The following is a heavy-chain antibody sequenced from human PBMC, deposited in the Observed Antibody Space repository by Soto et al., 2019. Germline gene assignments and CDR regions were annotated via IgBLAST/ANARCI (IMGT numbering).Heavy chain of an antibody. CDR3: ARAHVTQVCSGGSCYALDY. CDR1: GHSFTSD. D-gene: IGHD2-15*01. CDR2: MNANSGNT. V-gene: IGHV1-8*01. Sequence: QVQMVQSGAEVKKPGASVKVSCKTSGHSFTSDVNWVRQATGQGLEWMGWMNANSGNTGYAQKFQGRLTMTRDTATSTAYMELRSLRSEDTAIYYCARAHVTQVCSGGSCYALDYWGQGTLVTVSS. J-gene: IGHJ4*02.